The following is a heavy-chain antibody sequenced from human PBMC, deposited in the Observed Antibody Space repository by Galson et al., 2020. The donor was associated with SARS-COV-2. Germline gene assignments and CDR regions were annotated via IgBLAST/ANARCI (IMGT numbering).Heavy chain of an antibody. D-gene: IGHD3-22*01. V-gene: IGHV3-49*03. CDR3: TIQYYYDSSGYYERDY. J-gene: IGHJ4*02. CDR1: GFTFGDYA. Sequence: GESLKISCTSSGFTFGDYAMSWFRQAPGKGLEWVGFIRSKAYGGTTEYAASVKGRFTISRDDSKSIAYLQMNSLKTEDTAVYYCTIQYYYDSSGYYERDYWGQGTLVTVSS. CDR2: IRSKAYGGTT.